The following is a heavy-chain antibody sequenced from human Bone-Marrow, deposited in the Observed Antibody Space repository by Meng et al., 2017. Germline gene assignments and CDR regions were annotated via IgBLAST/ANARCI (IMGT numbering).Heavy chain of an antibody. CDR2: ISAYNGNT. CDR3: ARDHDSSGYFYYYYGMDV. CDR1: GYTFTSYG. J-gene: IGHJ6*02. Sequence: ASVKVPCKASGYTFTSYGISWVRQAPGQGLEWMGWISAYNGNTNYAQKLQGRVTMTTDTSTSTAYMELRSLRSDDTAVYYCARDHDSSGYFYYYYGMDVWGQGTMVTVSS. D-gene: IGHD3-22*01. V-gene: IGHV1-18*01.